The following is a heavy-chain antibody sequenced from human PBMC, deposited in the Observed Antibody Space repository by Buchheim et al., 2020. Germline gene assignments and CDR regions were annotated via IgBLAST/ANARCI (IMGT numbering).Heavy chain of an antibody. J-gene: IGHJ4*02. Sequence: QVQLQQWGAGLLKPSETLSLTCAVYGGSFSGYYWSWIRQPPGKGLEWIGEINHSGSTNYNPSLKSRVTTSVDTSKNQFSLKLSSVTAADTAVYYCARGRVTMVRGVILYYFDYWGQGTL. CDR1: GGSFSGYY. CDR2: INHSGST. V-gene: IGHV4-34*01. D-gene: IGHD3-10*01. CDR3: ARGRVTMVRGVILYYFDY.